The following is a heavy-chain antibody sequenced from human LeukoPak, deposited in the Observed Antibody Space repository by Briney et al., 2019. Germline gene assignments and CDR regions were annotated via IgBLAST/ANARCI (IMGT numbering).Heavy chain of an antibody. Sequence: GGSLRLSCAASGFTLSSYAMSWVRQAPGKGLEWVSAISDTGNTYHSDSVRGRFTISRDSSKNTLFLQMNRLRPEDAAVYYCAKAPVTTCRGAFCYPFDYWGLGTLVTVSS. CDR3: AKAPVTTCRGAFCYPFDY. CDR2: ISDTGNT. CDR1: GFTLSSYA. V-gene: IGHV3-23*01. D-gene: IGHD2-15*01. J-gene: IGHJ4*02.